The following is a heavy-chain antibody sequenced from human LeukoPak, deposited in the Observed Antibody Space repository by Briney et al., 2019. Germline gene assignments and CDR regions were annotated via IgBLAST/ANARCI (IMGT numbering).Heavy chain of an antibody. CDR1: GRSISSSSYY. CDR3: ARRLVVVVAATRGYYFDY. Sequence: PSETLSLTCTVSGRSISSSSYYWGWIRQPPGKGLEWIGSIYYSGSTYYNPSLKSRVTISVDTSKNQFSLKLSSVTAADTAVYYCARRLVVVVAATRGYYFDYWGQGTLVTVSS. CDR2: IYYSGST. D-gene: IGHD2-15*01. V-gene: IGHV4-39*01. J-gene: IGHJ4*02.